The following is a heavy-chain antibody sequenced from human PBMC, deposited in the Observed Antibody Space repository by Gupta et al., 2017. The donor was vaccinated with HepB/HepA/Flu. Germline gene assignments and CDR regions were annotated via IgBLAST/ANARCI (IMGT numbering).Heavy chain of an antibody. D-gene: IGHD6-6*01. Sequence: EVQLVESGGGLVKPGGSLRLPCAASGFSFSTYSMNWVRQAPGKGLEWVSSISSSSSYKYYADSMKGRFSISRDNAKNSLHLQMNSLRAEDTAVYYCARDGYSSSSLDAWGQGTTVTVSS. CDR1: GFSFSTYS. CDR2: ISSSSSYK. V-gene: IGHV3-21*01. CDR3: ARDGYSSSSLDA. J-gene: IGHJ6*02.